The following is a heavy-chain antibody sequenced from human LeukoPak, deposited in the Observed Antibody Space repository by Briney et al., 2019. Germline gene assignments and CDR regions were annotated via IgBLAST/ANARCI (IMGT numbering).Heavy chain of an antibody. V-gene: IGHV3-48*03. CDR2: IGSSGTTI. Sequence: GGSLRLSCAVSGFPFSVYEMNWVRQAPGKGLEWVSNIGSSGTTIYYADSVRGRFSISRDNAKTPLYLQMNSLRVEDTAVYYCALLAVASDFDYWGQGALVTVSS. CDR3: ALLAVASDFDY. D-gene: IGHD6-19*01. CDR1: GFPFSVYE. J-gene: IGHJ4*02.